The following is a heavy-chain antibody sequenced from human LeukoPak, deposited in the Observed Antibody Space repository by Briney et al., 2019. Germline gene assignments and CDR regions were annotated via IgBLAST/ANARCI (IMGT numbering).Heavy chain of an antibody. J-gene: IGHJ3*02. CDR1: GFTFSTYA. D-gene: IGHD2-21*02. V-gene: IGHV3-23*01. CDR3: AKSPFDCGGDCSHAFDI. Sequence: GGSLRLSCAASGFTFSTYAMSWVRQAPGKGLEWVSTISGSGASTYYADSVKGRFTISRDNSKNTLYLQMNSLRAEDTAVYYCAKSPFDCGGDCSHAFDIWGQGTMVTVSS. CDR2: ISGSGAST.